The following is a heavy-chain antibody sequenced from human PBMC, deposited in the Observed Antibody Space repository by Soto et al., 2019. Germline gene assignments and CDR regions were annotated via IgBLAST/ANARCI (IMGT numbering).Heavy chain of an antibody. Sequence: QVHLVQSGAEVKKPGASLKVSCKASGYTFTSYYMHWVRQAPGQGLEWMGIISPSGGSTSYAQRCQGRVPMTGDTSTSTVYMEPGSLRSEGTALYYCARENRGAFDSWGQGTLVTVSS. CDR3: ARENRGAFDS. V-gene: IGHV1-46*01. CDR1: GYTFTSYY. J-gene: IGHJ4*02. D-gene: IGHD3-10*01. CDR2: ISPSGGST.